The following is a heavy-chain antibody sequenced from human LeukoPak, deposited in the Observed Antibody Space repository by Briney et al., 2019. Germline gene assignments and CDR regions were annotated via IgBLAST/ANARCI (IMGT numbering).Heavy chain of an antibody. J-gene: IGHJ4*02. CDR2: ISGSGGST. CDR3: AKGPVGYSYGYWFDY. Sequence: GGSLRLSCAASGFTFSSYAMSWVRQAPGKGLEWVSAISGSGGSTYYADSVKGRFTISRDNSKNTLYLQMNSLRAEDTAVYYCAKGPVGYSYGYWFDYWGQGTLDTVSS. D-gene: IGHD5-18*01. CDR1: GFTFSSYA. V-gene: IGHV3-23*01.